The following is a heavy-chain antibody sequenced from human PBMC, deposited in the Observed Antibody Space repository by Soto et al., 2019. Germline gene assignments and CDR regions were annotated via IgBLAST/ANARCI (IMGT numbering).Heavy chain of an antibody. V-gene: IGHV1-69*08. Sequence: QVQLVQSGAEVKKPGSSVRVSCKASGTIFSSYTISWVRQAPGQGLEWMGRIIPILGETNSAQKFQGRVTLTADKSTHTAYMELNSLRLEDTALYYCARGLGGRMDYWGQGTTVTVSS. CDR3: ARGLGGRMDY. CDR1: GTIFSSYT. J-gene: IGHJ6*02. D-gene: IGHD3-16*01. CDR2: IIPILGET.